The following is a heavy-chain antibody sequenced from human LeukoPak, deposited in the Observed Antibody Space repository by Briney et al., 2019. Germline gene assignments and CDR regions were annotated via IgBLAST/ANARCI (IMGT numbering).Heavy chain of an antibody. CDR1: GFTFSSYA. D-gene: IGHD3-22*01. CDR2: ISGSGGST. Sequence: GGSLRPSCAASGFTFSSYAMSWVRQAPGKGLVWVSAISGSGGSTYYADSVKGRFTISRDNSKNTLSLQMNSLRAEDTAVYYCAKDRSYYDSSGPHGMDVWGQGTTVTVSS. V-gene: IGHV3-23*01. J-gene: IGHJ6*02. CDR3: AKDRSYYDSSGPHGMDV.